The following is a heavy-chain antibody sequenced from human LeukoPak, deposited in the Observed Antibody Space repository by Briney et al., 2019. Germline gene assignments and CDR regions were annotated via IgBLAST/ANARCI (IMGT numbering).Heavy chain of an antibody. Sequence: GSVKVSCKASGYTFTGYNMHWVRQAPGQGLEWMGWINPNSGGTNYAQKFQGGVTMTRDTSISTAYMELSRLRSDDTAVYYCARDFSAAGSIYYGMDVWGQGTTVTVSS. V-gene: IGHV1-2*02. CDR2: INPNSGGT. CDR1: GYTFTGYN. CDR3: ARDFSAAGSIYYGMDV. D-gene: IGHD6-13*01. J-gene: IGHJ6*02.